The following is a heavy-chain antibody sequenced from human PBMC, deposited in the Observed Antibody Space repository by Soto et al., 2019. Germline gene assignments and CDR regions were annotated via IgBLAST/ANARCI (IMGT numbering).Heavy chain of an antibody. CDR2: IDWDDDK. Sequence: SGPTLVKPTQTLTLTCTFSGFSLSTSGMCVSWIRQPPGKALEWLALIDWDDDKYYSTSLKTRLTISKDTSKNQVVLTMTNMDPVDTATYYCARMSGFRGGYYYGVDYWGQGTLVTVSS. V-gene: IGHV2-70*01. CDR3: ARMSGFRGGYYYGVDY. D-gene: IGHD3-22*01. CDR1: GFSLSTSGMC. J-gene: IGHJ4*02.